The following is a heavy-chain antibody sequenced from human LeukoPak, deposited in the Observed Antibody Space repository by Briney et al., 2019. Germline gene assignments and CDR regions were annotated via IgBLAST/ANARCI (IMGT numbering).Heavy chain of an antibody. CDR3: AKDVEMATIKGYYFDY. V-gene: IGHV3-23*01. D-gene: IGHD5-24*01. J-gene: IGHJ4*02. CDR2: ISGSGGST. Sequence: PGGSLRLPCAASGFAFSSYAMSWVRQAPGKGLEWVSAISGSGGSTYYADSVKGRFTISRDNSKNTLYLQMNSLRAEDTAVYYCAKDVEMATIKGYYFDYWGQGTLVTVSS. CDR1: GFAFSSYA.